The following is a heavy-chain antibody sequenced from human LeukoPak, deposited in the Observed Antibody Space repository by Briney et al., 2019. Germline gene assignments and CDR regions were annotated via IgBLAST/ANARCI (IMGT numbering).Heavy chain of an antibody. Sequence: ASVKVSCKASGYTFTSYAMHWVRQAPGQRLEWMGRINAGNGNTKYSQKFQGRVTITRDTSASTAYMELSSLRSEDTAVYYCARGVMVRGVIIDYYYYGMDVWGQGTTVTVSS. CDR1: GYTFTSYA. CDR2: INAGNGNT. CDR3: ARGVMVRGVIIDYYYYGMDV. D-gene: IGHD3-10*01. J-gene: IGHJ6*02. V-gene: IGHV1-3*01.